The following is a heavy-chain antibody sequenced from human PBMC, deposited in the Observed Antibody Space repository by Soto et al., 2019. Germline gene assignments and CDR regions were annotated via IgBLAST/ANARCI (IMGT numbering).Heavy chain of an antibody. CDR1: GFTFSDYY. CDR2: ISSSSSYT. CDR3: ARDSDNNWFDP. J-gene: IGHJ5*02. V-gene: IGHV3-11*06. Sequence: GGSLRLSCAASGFTFSDYYMSWIRQAPGKGLEWVSYISSSSSYTNYADSVKGRFTISRDNAKNSLYLQMNSLRAEDTAVYYCARDSDNNWFDPWGKGTLVTVSS.